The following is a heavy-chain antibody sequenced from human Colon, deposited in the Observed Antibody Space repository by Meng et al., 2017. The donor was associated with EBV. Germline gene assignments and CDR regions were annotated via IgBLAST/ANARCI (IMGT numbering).Heavy chain of an antibody. CDR3: VRDTRRGGGWFDP. CDR1: GDSIPSGDYS. Sequence: QESGSGLFRSSPTPSPTSAVSGDSIPSGDYSWTWIRQPPGKGLEWIGYIYHGVNIYYTPSLRSRVTISVDKSRNQFSLKLTSVSAADTAVYYCVRDTRRGGGWFDPWGQGTLVTVSS. D-gene: IGHD3-10*01. V-gene: IGHV4-30-2*01. CDR2: IYHGVNI. J-gene: IGHJ5*02.